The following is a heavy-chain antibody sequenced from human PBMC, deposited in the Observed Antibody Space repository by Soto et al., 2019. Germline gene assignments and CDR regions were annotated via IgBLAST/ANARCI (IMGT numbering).Heavy chain of an antibody. D-gene: IGHD6-13*01. CDR3: TTDPPLRDYIAAADDYGMDV. CDR2: IKSKTDGGTT. CDR1: GFTFSNAW. Sequence: GGSLRLSCAASGFTFSNAWMNWVRQAPGKGLEWVGRIKSKTDGGTTDYAAPVKGRFTISRDDSKNTLYLQMNSLKTEDTAVYYCTTDPPLRDYIAAADDYGMDVWGQGTTVTVSS. J-gene: IGHJ6*02. V-gene: IGHV3-15*07.